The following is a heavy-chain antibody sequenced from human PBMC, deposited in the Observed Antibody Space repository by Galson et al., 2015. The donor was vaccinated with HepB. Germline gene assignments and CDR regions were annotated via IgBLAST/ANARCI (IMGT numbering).Heavy chain of an antibody. CDR2: ISSGSSYI. Sequence: SLRLSCAASGFTFSTYSMSWVRQAPGKGLEWVSSISSGSSYIYYADSVKGRFTISRDNAKNSPYLQMNSLRAEDTAVYYCARDLQTYSGSYYFAYWGQGTLVTVSS. V-gene: IGHV3-21*01. D-gene: IGHD1-26*01. J-gene: IGHJ4*02. CDR1: GFTFSTYS. CDR3: ARDLQTYSGSYYFAY.